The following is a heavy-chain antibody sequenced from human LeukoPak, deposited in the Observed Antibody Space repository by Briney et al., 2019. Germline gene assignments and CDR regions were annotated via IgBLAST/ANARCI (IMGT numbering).Heavy chain of an antibody. J-gene: IGHJ4*02. V-gene: IGHV1-2*02. CDR3: ARNMYSSGGDY. CDR1: GYTFTSYY. CDR2: INPNSGGT. Sequence: PLASVKVSCKASGYTFTSYYMHWVRQAPGQGLEWMGLINPNSGGTNYAQKFQGRVTMTRDTSISTAYMELSRLRSDDTAVYYCARNMYSSGGDYWGQGTLVTVSS. D-gene: IGHD6-19*01.